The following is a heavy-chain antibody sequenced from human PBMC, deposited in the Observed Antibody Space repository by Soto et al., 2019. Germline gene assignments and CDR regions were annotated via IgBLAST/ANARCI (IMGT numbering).Heavy chain of an antibody. D-gene: IGHD3-3*02. V-gene: IGHV3-23*01. CDR3: ARSVLLASTDTEPFDY. CDR1: GFTFSSYA. CDR2: ISGGGNDE. J-gene: IGHJ4*02. Sequence: EVQLLESGGGLVQPGGSLVLSCAASGFTFSSYAMIWVRQAPGKGLEWVSSISGGGNDEYYADSVKGRFTISRDNSKNTLYLQMTSLRADDTAVYYCARSVLLASTDTEPFDYWGQGTLVTVSS.